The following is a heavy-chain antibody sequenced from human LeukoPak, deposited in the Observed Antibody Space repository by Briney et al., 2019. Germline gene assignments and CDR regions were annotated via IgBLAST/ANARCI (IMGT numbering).Heavy chain of an antibody. V-gene: IGHV1-69*13. CDR1: GGTFTSYA. Sequence: SVNVSCKASGGTFTSYAISWVRQAPGQGLEWMGGIIPIFGTANYAQKFQGRVTITADESTSTAYMELSSLRSEDTAVYYCASGDSTYYYDSSGYPQDDYWGQGTLVTVSS. CDR2: IIPIFGTA. D-gene: IGHD3-22*01. CDR3: ASGDSTYYYDSSGYPQDDY. J-gene: IGHJ4*02.